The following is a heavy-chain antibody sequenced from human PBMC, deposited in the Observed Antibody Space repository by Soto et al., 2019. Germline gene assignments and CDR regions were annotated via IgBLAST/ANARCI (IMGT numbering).Heavy chain of an antibody. V-gene: IGHV4-34*01. CDR2: INHSGST. Sequence: QVQLQQWGAGLLKPSETLSLTCAVYGGSFSGYYWTWIRQPPGTGLEWIGEINHSGSTNYNPSLKSRVTISVDTSKNQFSLKLTSVTAADTAVYYCARDKLTGLFDYWGPRPLVTVSS. CDR3: ARDKLTGLFDY. J-gene: IGHJ4*02. CDR1: GGSFSGYY. D-gene: IGHD2-8*02.